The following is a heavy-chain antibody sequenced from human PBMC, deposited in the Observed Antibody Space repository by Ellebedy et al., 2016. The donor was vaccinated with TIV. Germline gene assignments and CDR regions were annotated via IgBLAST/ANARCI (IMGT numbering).Heavy chain of an antibody. V-gene: IGHV1-2*06. CDR3: ARAYYYDSIAYYFDS. CDR2: INPNSGGT. J-gene: IGHJ4*02. Sequence: ASVKVSCKASRYSFTAYFIHWVRQAPGQGLEWMGRINPNSGGTNYAQKFLGTVSMTRDTSISTAYMELSSLRSDDTAVYYCARAYYYDSIAYYFDSWGQGTLVTVSS. D-gene: IGHD3-22*01. CDR1: RYSFTAYF.